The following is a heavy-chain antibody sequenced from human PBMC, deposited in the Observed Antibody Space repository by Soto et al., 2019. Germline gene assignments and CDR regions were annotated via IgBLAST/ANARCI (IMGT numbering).Heavy chain of an antibody. CDR1: GFTFSSSA. V-gene: IGHV3-23*01. CDR3: AKPMTTEPYHAFDI. D-gene: IGHD4-17*01. CDR2: LSVSGGST. Sequence: GGSLRLSCAASGFTFSSSAMSWVRQAPGKGLEWVSALSVSGGSTYYADSVKGRFTISRDNSKNTLYLQMNSLRAEDTAVYYCAKPMTTEPYHAFDIWGQGTMVTVSS. J-gene: IGHJ3*02.